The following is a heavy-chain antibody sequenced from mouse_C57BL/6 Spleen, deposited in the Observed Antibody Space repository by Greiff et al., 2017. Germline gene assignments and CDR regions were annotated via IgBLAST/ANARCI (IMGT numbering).Heavy chain of an antibody. Sequence: EVNVVESGGGLVKPGGSLKLSCAASGFTFSDYGMHWVRQAPEKGLEWVAYISSGSSTIYYADTVKGRFTISRDNAKNTLFLQMTSLRSEDTAMYYCARQGDYDDDYAMDYWGQGTSVTVSS. CDR3: ARQGDYDDDYAMDY. D-gene: IGHD2-4*01. V-gene: IGHV5-17*01. J-gene: IGHJ4*01. CDR2: ISSGSSTI. CDR1: GFTFSDYG.